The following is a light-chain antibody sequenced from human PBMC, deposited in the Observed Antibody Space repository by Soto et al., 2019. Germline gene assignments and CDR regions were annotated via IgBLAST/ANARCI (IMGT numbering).Light chain of an antibody. CDR1: SSDVGGYNY. J-gene: IGLJ3*02. CDR3: QSYDTSLRGV. CDR2: GSV. Sequence: QSALTQPASVSGSPGQSITISCTGTSSDVGGYNYVSWYQQHPGKAPKLLIYGSVNRPSGVPDRFSGSKSGASASLAITGLQAEDEADYYCQSYDTSLRGVFGGGTKLTVL. V-gene: IGLV2-14*03.